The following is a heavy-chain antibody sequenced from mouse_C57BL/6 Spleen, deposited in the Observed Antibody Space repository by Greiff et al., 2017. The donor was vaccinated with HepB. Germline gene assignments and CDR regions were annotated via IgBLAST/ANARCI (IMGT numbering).Heavy chain of an antibody. V-gene: IGHV1-42*01. Sequence: EVQLQQSGPELVKPGASVKISCKASGYSFTGYYMNWVKQSPEKSLEWIGEINPSTGGTTYNQKFKAKATLTVDKSSSTAYMQLKSLTSEDSAVYYCAISSQYYFDYWGQGTTLAVSS. CDR1: GYSFTGYY. CDR3: AISSQYYFDY. J-gene: IGHJ2*01. D-gene: IGHD1-1*01. CDR2: INPSTGGT.